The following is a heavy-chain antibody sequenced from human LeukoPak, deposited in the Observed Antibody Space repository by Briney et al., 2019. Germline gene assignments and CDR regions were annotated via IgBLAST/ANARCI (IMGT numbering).Heavy chain of an antibody. J-gene: IGHJ6*02. Sequence: ASVKVSCMSSVYTLTELSMHWVRQAPRKGLEWMGGFDPEYGETIYSQKCQGRLAMTEDTSTDTAYMELSSLRSEDTAVYYCATVGVMVRGVNDYYGMDVWGQGTTVTVSS. D-gene: IGHD3-10*01. CDR3: ATVGVMVRGVNDYYGMDV. V-gene: IGHV1-24*01. CDR2: FDPEYGET. CDR1: VYTLTELS.